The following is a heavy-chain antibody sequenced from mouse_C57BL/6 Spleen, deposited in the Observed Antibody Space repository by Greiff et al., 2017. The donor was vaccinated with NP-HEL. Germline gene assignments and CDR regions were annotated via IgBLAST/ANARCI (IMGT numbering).Heavy chain of an antibody. D-gene: IGHD2-4*01. CDR3: ARGTYYDYDWFAY. V-gene: IGHV1-72*01. CDR2: IDPNSGGT. Sequence: QVQLKQPGAELVKPGASVKLSCKASGYTFTSYWMHWVKQRPGRGLEWIGRIDPNSGGTKYNEKFKSKATLTVDKPSSTAYMQLSSLTSEDSAVYYCARGTYYDYDWFAYWGQGTLVTVSA. CDR1: GYTFTSYW. J-gene: IGHJ3*01.